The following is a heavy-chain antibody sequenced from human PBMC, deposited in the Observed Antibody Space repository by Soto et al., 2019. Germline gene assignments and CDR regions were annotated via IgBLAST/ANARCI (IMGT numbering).Heavy chain of an antibody. CDR3: ARVDYSNYWFDP. D-gene: IGHD4-4*01. Sequence: NPSETLSLTCTVSGGSISSGDYYWSWIRQPPGKGLEWIGYIYYSGSTYYNPSLKSRVTISVDTSKNQFSLKLSSVTAADTAVYYCARVDYSNYWFDPWGQGTLVTVSS. CDR1: GGSISSGDYY. J-gene: IGHJ5*02. CDR2: IYYSGST. V-gene: IGHV4-30-4*01.